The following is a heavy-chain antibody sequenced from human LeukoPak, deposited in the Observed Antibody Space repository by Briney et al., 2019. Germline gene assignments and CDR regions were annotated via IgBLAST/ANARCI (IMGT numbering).Heavy chain of an antibody. D-gene: IGHD4-17*01. Sequence: GGSLRLSCAASGFTFGSYGMHWVRQAPGKGLEWVAVISYDGSNKYYADSVKGRFTISRDNSKNTLYLQMNSLRAEDTAVYYCAKDGYGDYDPPDYWGQGTLVTVSS. J-gene: IGHJ4*02. V-gene: IGHV3-30*18. CDR3: AKDGYGDYDPPDY. CDR2: ISYDGSNK. CDR1: GFTFGSYG.